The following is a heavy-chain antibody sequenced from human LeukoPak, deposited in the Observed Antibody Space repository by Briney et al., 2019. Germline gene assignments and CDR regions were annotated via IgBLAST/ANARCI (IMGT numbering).Heavy chain of an antibody. CDR2: ISAYNGNT. D-gene: IGHD1-7*01. CDR1: GYTFTSYA. Sequence: ASVKVSCKASGYTFTSYAMNWVRQAPGQGLEWMGWISAYNGNTNYAQKLQGRVTMTTDTSTSTAYVELRSLRSDDTAVYYCARGLFQVVTGLELRGPFDYWGQGTLVTVSS. V-gene: IGHV1-18*01. J-gene: IGHJ4*02. CDR3: ARGLFQVVTGLELRGPFDY.